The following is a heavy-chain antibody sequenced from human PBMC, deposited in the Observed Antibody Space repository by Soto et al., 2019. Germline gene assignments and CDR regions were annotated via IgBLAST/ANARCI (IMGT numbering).Heavy chain of an antibody. CDR1: GGTFSSHA. J-gene: IGHJ4*02. D-gene: IGHD5-12*01. V-gene: IGHV1-69*11. CDR2: IIPIAGTV. CDR3: ARVGVAARYYLDL. Sequence: QVHLVQSGAEVKKPGSSVRVSCKATGGTFSSHALAWVRQARGQGFEWMGRIIPIAGTVNLGDKFQGRVTMTADESTGTGYVEVGSLRLEDTDVYFCARVGVAARYYLDLWGQGTQVIVSS.